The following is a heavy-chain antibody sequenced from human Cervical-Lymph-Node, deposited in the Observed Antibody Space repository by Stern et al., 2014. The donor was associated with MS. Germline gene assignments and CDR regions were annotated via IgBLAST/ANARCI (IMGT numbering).Heavy chain of an antibody. CDR3: AREGQGTAFDV. CDR2: VYPGDSDT. V-gene: IGHV5-51*01. CDR1: GYKFNSNW. Sequence: VQLVQSGAEVKKPGESLKISCKGSGYKFNSNWIAWVRQMPGKELAWMGVVYPGDSDTRYNPSFQGQVTMSADKSINTAFLQWRSLKPSDTAIYYCAREGQGTAFDVWGQGTMVTISA. J-gene: IGHJ3*01. D-gene: IGHD1-1*01.